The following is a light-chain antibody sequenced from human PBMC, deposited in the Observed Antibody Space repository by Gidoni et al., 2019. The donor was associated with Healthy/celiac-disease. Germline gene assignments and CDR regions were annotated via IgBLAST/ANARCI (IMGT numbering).Light chain of an antibody. J-gene: IGKJ1*01. CDR2: ASS. V-gene: IGKV3-20*01. CDR3: QHYGTSPPTWT. Sequence: EVVLTQSPCTLSLSPGERATLSCRASQSVTSDALAWYQQKPGQAPRLLLFASSSRADGIPDRFRGSGSGTDFTLSISSLESEDFAVYYCQHYGTSPPTWTFGQGTKVDIK. CDR1: QSVTSDA.